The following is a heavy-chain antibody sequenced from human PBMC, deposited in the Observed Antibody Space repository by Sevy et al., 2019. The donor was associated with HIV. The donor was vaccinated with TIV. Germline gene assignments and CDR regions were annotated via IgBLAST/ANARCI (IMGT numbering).Heavy chain of an antibody. D-gene: IGHD4-17*01. CDR2: ISWNSGSI. J-gene: IGHJ4*02. Sequence: GGSLRLSCAASGFTFDDYAMHWVRQAPGKGLEWVSGISWNSGSIGYADSVKGRFTISRDNAKNSLYLQMNSLRAEDTALYYCAKDQDYGDGYKAQGGFDYWGQGTLVTVSS. CDR3: AKDQDYGDGYKAQGGFDY. CDR1: GFTFDDYA. V-gene: IGHV3-9*01.